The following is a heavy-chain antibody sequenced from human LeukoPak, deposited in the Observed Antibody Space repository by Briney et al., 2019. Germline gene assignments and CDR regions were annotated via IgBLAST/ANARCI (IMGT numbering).Heavy chain of an antibody. V-gene: IGHV4-59*02. CDR1: GDSVTTYY. CDR2: IHYSGRT. D-gene: IGHD3/OR15-3a*01. Sequence: SETLSLTCTVSGDSVTTYYWGWIRQPPGKGLEWIGYIHYSGRTNSNPSLESRVTISVDMSKNQFSLKMSSVTAVDTAMYYCARYFCPGDNCLHFDYWGQGTLVTVSS. J-gene: IGHJ4*02. CDR3: ARYFCPGDNCLHFDY.